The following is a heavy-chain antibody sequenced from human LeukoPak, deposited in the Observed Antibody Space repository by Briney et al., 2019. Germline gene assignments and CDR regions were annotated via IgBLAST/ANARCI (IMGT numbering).Heavy chain of an antibody. Sequence: GASVKVSCKASGYTFTGYYMHWVRQAPGQGLEWMGWINPNSGGTNYAQKFQGRVTMTRDTSISTAYMELSRLRSDDTAVYYCARGGTYYDFWSGYQHVNYFDPWGQGTLVTVSS. CDR3: ARGGTYYDFWSGYQHVNYFDP. D-gene: IGHD3-3*01. J-gene: IGHJ5*02. CDR2: INPNSGGT. CDR1: GYTFTGYY. V-gene: IGHV1-2*02.